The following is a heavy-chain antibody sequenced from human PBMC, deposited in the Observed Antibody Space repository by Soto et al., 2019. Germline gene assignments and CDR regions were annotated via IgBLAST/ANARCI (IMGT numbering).Heavy chain of an antibody. CDR2: ISSNSDTI. J-gene: IGHJ4*02. V-gene: IGHV3-9*02. CDR1: GFTADDYA. Sequence: EVQLVESGGGLVQPGRSLRLSCVASGFTADDYAMHWVRQAPGKGLEWVSGISSNSDTIDYADSIKGRFTNSRDNAKNSLFLQMNSLRPEDTALYYSSKDMKWGGMTTIHYFDSWGEGTLVTVTS. D-gene: IGHD4-17*01. CDR3: SKDMKWGGMTTIHYFDS.